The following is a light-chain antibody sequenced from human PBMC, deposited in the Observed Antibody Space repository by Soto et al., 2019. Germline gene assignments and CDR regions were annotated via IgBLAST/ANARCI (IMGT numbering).Light chain of an antibody. CDR2: GAS. Sequence: EILMTQSPDSLSVSPGETATLSCRASQSLNTDLAWYQQTPGQAPRPLLYGASTRATGISTRFSGGGSGTEFTLTISGLQSEDSAVYYCQQYKSWPPITFGQGTRLEI. CDR1: QSLNTD. J-gene: IGKJ5*01. CDR3: QQYKSWPPIT. V-gene: IGKV3-15*01.